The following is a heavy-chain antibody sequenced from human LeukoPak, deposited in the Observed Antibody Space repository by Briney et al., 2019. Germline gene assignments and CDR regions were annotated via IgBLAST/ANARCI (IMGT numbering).Heavy chain of an antibody. J-gene: IGHJ3*02. D-gene: IGHD2-2*02. V-gene: IGHV1-24*01. CDR3: ATDHCSSTGCYNGAFDI. CDR1: GYTLTELS. Sequence: ASVKVSCKVSGYTLTELSMHWVRQAPGKGLEWMGGFDPEDGETIYAQKFQGRVTMTEDTSTDTAYMELSSLRSEDTAVYYCATDHCSSTGCYNGAFDIWGQGTMVTVSS. CDR2: FDPEDGET.